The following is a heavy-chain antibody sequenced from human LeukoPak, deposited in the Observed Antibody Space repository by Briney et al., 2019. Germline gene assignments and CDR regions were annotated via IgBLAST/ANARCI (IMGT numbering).Heavy chain of an antibody. J-gene: IGHJ5*02. D-gene: IGHD6-19*01. CDR3: ARVYSGTHWDRDT. CDR2: ITGTGNTI. V-gene: IGHV3-11*04. Sequence: AGGSLRLPCAASGFPFSDYYMGWIRQAPGKGLEWISYITGTGNTIHYADSVKGRFTISRDNAKNSVYLQMNSLRAEDTAVYFCARVYSGTHWDRDTWGQGTLVTVSS. CDR1: GFPFSDYY.